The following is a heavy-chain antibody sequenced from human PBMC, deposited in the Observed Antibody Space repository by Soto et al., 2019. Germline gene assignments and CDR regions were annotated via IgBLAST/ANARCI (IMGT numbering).Heavy chain of an antibody. J-gene: IGHJ4*02. CDR3: ALAAAGTGLFDY. D-gene: IGHD6-13*01. CDR2: IYYSGST. Sequence: PSETLSLTCTVSGGSISSGDYYWSWIRQPPGKGLEWIGYIYYSGSTYYNPSLKSRVTISVDTSKNQFSLKLSSVTAADTAVYYCALAAAGTGLFDYWGQGTLVTVSS. CDR1: GGSISSGDYY. V-gene: IGHV4-30-4*02.